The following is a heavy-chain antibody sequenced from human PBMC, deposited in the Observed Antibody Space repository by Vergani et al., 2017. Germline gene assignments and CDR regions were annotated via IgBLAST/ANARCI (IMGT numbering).Heavy chain of an antibody. CDR1: GGSISSYY. CDR3: ANELERRY. CDR2: IYYSGST. J-gene: IGHJ4*02. D-gene: IGHD1-1*01. Sequence: QVQLQESGPGLVKPSETLSLTCTVSGGSISSYYWSWIRQPPGKGLEWIGYIYYSGSTNYNPSLKSRVTISVDTSKNQFSLKLSSVTAADTAVYYCANELERRYWGQGTLVTVSS. V-gene: IGHV4-59*01.